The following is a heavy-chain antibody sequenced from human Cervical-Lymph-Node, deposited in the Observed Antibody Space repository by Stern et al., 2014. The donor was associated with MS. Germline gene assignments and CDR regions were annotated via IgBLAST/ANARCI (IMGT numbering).Heavy chain of an antibody. J-gene: IGHJ3*02. V-gene: IGHV5-51*01. Sequence: EVQLVESGAEVKKPGESLKISCKDSGYTFTRYWIGWVRQMPGKGLEWMGIIYPGDSDTRYSPSFQGQVTISADRSITIAYLHWNSLRASDTAMYYCARSSGYPHHVFDIWGHGTMVTVSS. CDR1: GYTFTRYW. D-gene: IGHD3-22*01. CDR2: IYPGDSDT. CDR3: ARSSGYPHHVFDI.